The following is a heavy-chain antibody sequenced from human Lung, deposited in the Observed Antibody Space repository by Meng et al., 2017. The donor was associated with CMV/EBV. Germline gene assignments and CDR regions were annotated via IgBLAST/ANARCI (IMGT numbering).Heavy chain of an antibody. Sequence: ASXXVSXKASGYTFTDYYILWVRQAPGQRLEWLGWFNTNSGGSNYAQKFQGRVTMTRDTSISPAYMEVSGLTSHDTAVYYCARDLKGTIVRTSGLYGMEVWXQGNXVNGAS. D-gene: IGHD4-11*01. CDR2: FNTNSGGS. CDR3: ARDLKGTIVRTSGLYGMEV. V-gene: IGHV1-2*02. CDR1: GYTFTDYY. J-gene: IGHJ6*01.